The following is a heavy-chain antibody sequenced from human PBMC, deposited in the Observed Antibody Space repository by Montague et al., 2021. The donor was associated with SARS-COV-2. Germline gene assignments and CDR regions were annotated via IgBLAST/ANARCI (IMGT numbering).Heavy chain of an antibody. CDR2: IGYSASS. D-gene: IGHD1-1*01. V-gene: IGHV4-39*01. CDR3: AGYRVGTMLDS. J-gene: IGHJ5*01. CDR1: GAYIGSSFSY. Sequence: SETLSLTCTVPGAYIGSSFSYWGWIRQPPGKGLEWIGSIGYSASSFYNPSLRSRVTISEDTSRNQFSLKVTSVTAADTAVYYCAGYRVGTMLDSWGPGTLFTVSS.